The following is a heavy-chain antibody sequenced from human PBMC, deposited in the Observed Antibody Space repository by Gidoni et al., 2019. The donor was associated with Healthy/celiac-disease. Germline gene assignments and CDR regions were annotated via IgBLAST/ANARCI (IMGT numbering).Heavy chain of an antibody. D-gene: IGHD1-26*01. CDR2: IYYSGIT. V-gene: IGHV4-39*01. Sequence: QLQLQESGPGLVKPSETLSITCTFSGSSIISCSYYWGWIRSPPGKGLEWLGSIYYSGITYYHPSRKRGVTISLDPSKNHFSLMLSSVTGADTAVYYCARHVGRAIDDAVDIWGQGTMVTVSS. CDR3: ARHVGRAIDDAVDI. CDR1: GSSIISCSYY. J-gene: IGHJ3*02.